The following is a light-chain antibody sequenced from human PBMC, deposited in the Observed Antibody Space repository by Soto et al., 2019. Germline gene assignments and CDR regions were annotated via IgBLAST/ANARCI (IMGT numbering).Light chain of an antibody. CDR3: QTWDTGIVV. J-gene: IGLJ2*01. CDR2: LNSDGSH. CDR1: SGHSSNS. Sequence: QLVLTQSPSASASLGASVKLTCTLSSGHSSNSIAWHQQQPEKGPRYLMKLNSDGSHTKGDGIPDRFSGSSSGAERHLTISSLQSEDEADYYCQTWDTGIVVFGGGTKLTVL. V-gene: IGLV4-69*02.